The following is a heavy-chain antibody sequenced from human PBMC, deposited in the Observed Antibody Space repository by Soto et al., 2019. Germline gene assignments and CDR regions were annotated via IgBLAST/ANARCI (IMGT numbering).Heavy chain of an antibody. Sequence: EVQLLESGGGLVQPGGSLRLSCAASGFTFSSYAMSWVHQAPGKGLEWVSAISGSGVSTYDAESVQGRFTISRDNSKNTHYLQMNGLSAEDTAVYYCAKGTRSSWYESTPLDYWGQGTLVTVSS. D-gene: IGHD6-13*01. J-gene: IGHJ4*02. CDR1: GFTFSSYA. CDR2: ISGSGVST. V-gene: IGHV3-23*01. CDR3: AKGTRSSWYESTPLDY.